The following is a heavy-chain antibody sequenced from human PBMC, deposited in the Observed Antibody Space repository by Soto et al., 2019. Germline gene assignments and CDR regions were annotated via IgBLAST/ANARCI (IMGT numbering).Heavy chain of an antibody. J-gene: IGHJ4*02. CDR1: CGSNSSSSYY. CDR3: ASQPLWFGALHY. D-gene: IGHD3-10*01. V-gene: IGHV4-39*01. Sequence: SEPLSLTCTVSCGSNSSSSYYWGWIRQPPGKGLDWIGSIYYSGSTYYNPYLKSRVTISVDTSKNQFSLKLSSMTAADTAMYYCASQPLWFGALHYWGQGTLVTVS. CDR2: IYYSGST.